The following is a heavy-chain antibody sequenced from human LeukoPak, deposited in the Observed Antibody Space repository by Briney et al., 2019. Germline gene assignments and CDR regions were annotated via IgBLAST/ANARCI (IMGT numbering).Heavy chain of an antibody. CDR1: GFTFSSYW. Sequence: GGSLRLSCAASGFTFSSYWMTWVRQAPGKGLEWVANIKNNGDELNYVDSVEDRFTIPRDNAKNSLYLHMTSLRAEDTAVYYCAREFRTFDSWGQGTLVTVSS. J-gene: IGHJ4*02. CDR2: IKNNGDEL. D-gene: IGHD2-21*01. CDR3: AREFRTFDS. V-gene: IGHV3-7*01.